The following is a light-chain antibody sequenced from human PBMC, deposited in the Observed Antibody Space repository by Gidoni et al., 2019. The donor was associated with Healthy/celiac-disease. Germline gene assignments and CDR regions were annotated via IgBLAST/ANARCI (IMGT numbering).Light chain of an antibody. J-gene: IGKJ3*01. CDR3: QQYYSTPRD. CDR1: QSVLYSSNNKNY. CDR2: WAS. V-gene: IGKV4-1*01. Sequence: DIVMTQSPASLAVSLGERATINCKSSQSVLYSSNNKNYLAWYQQKPGQPPKLLIYWASTRESGVPDRFSGSGSGTDFTLTISSLQAEDVAVYYCQQYYSTPRDFGPXTKVDIK.